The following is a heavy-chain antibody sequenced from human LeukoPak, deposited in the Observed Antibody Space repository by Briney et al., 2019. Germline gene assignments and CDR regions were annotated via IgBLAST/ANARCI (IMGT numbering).Heavy chain of an antibody. D-gene: IGHD6-13*01. CDR2: IWYDGSNQ. V-gene: IGHV3-33*01. CDR3: ARDLSSSWSPGV. Sequence: GGSLRLSCITSGFTFSNYGFHRVRQAPGKGLEWTAAIWYDGSNQYYPDSVKGRFTISRDNSKNTIYLQMNSLRIEDTAMYYCARDLSSSWSPGVWGQGTMVSVSS. J-gene: IGHJ3*01. CDR1: GFTFSNYG.